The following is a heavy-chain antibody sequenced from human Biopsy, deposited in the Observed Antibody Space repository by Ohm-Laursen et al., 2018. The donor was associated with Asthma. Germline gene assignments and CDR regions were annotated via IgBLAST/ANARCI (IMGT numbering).Heavy chain of an antibody. J-gene: IGHJ4*02. CDR1: GFTFSSYG. CDR2: ISYDGSNK. D-gene: IGHD1-26*01. Sequence: SLRLSCAASGFTFSSYGMHWVRQAPGKGLEWVAVISYDGSNKYYGDSVQGRFTISRDNSKNTLYLQMNSLRAEDTAVYYCAKDVGWELPQYYFDYWGQGTLVTVSS. V-gene: IGHV3-30*18. CDR3: AKDVGWELPQYYFDY.